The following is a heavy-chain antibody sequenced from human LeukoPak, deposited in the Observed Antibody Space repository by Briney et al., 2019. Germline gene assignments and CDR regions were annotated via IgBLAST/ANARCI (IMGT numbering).Heavy chain of an antibody. CDR1: GFTFSNYR. V-gene: IGHV3-48*01. CDR3: ARGLDRTTSCFDY. D-gene: IGHD2-2*01. CDR2: ISGSSSTI. Sequence: GGSLRLSCAASGFTFSNYRMNWVRQAPGKGLEWVSYISGSSSTIYYADSVKGRFTISRDNAKNSLFLQMNSLRAEDTAVYYCARGLDRTTSCFDYWGQGTLVTVSS. J-gene: IGHJ4*02.